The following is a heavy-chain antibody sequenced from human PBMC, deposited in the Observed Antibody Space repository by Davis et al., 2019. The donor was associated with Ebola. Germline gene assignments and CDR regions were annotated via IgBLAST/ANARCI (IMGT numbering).Heavy chain of an antibody. Sequence: PGGSLRLSCAASGFTFSSYSMNWVRQAPGKGLEWVSSISSSSSYIYYADSVKGRFTISRDNAKNSLYLQMNSLKTEDTAVYYCTSGSNPRGGLNDYWGQGTTVTVSS. CDR2: ISSSSSYI. CDR1: GFTFSSYS. D-gene: IGHD4-11*01. V-gene: IGHV3-21*04. J-gene: IGHJ4*03. CDR3: TSGSNPRGGLNDY.